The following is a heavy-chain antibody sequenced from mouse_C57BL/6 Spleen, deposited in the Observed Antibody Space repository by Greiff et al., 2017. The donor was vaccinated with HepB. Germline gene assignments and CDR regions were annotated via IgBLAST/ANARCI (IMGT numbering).Heavy chain of an antibody. J-gene: IGHJ1*03. V-gene: IGHV10-3*01. CDR2: IRSKSSNYAT. D-gene: IGHD1-1*01. Sequence: EVKVVESGGGLVQPKGSLKLSCAASGFTFNTYAMHWVRQAPGKGLEWVARIRSKSSNYATYYADSVKDRFTISRDDSQSMLYLQMNNLKTEDTAMYYCVRERVLRDYWYFDVWGTGTTVTVSS. CDR3: VRERVLRDYWYFDV. CDR1: GFTFNTYA.